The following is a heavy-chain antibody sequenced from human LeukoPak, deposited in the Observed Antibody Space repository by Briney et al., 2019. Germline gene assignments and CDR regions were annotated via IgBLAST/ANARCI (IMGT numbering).Heavy chain of an antibody. CDR3: STDLMVGYSGYDPFDY. J-gene: IGHJ4*02. V-gene: IGHV3-15*01. CDR1: GFTFSSYG. CDR2: IKSKTDGGTT. Sequence: GGSLRLSCAASGFTFSSYGMHWVRQAPGKGLEWVGRIKSKTDGGTTDYAAPVKGRFTISRDDSKNTLYLQMNSLKTEDTAVYYCSTDLMVGYSGYDPFDYWGQGTLVTVSS. D-gene: IGHD5-12*01.